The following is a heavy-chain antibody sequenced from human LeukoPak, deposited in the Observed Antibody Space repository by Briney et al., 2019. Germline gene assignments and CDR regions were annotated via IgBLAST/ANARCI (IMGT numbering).Heavy chain of an antibody. V-gene: IGHV3-23*01. Sequence: GGSLRLSCAASGFTFSNYAMYWVRQAPGKGLEWVSGLSGTGDITYYTDSVKGRFTISRDNSRNTLYLEMNNLRAEDTALYYCAKRGNAISFFDPWGQGTLVTVSS. J-gene: IGHJ5*02. CDR2: LSGTGDIT. CDR1: GFTFSNYA. CDR3: AKRGNAISFFDP. D-gene: IGHD2/OR15-2a*01.